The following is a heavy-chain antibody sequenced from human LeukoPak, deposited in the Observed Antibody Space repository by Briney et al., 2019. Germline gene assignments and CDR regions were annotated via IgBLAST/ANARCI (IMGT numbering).Heavy chain of an antibody. V-gene: IGHV3-15*01. CDR3: TTVNSSGYYFEYYFDY. J-gene: IGHJ4*02. CDR2: IKNKTDGGTT. Sequence: GGSLGPSCATAGYTFSNARIGRGRQAPREGAELVWRIKNKTDGGTTDYAAPVKGRFTISRDDSKNTLYLQMNSLKTEDTAVYYCTTVNSSGYYFEYYFDYWGQGTLVTVSS. CDR1: GYTFSNAR. D-gene: IGHD3-22*01.